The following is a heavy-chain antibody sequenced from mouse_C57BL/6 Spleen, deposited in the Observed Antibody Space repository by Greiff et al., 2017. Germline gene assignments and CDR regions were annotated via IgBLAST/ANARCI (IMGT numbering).Heavy chain of an antibody. J-gene: IGHJ3*01. D-gene: IGHD1-1*01. V-gene: IGHV14-4*01. CDR2: IDPENGDT. CDR3: TTPYYGSSWFAY. Sequence: EVKVVESGAELVRPGASVKLSCTASGFNIKDDYMHWVKQRPEQGLEWIGWIDPENGDTEYASKFQGKATITADTSSNTAYLQLSSLTSEDTAVYYCTTPYYGSSWFAYWGQGTLVTVSA. CDR1: GFNIKDDY.